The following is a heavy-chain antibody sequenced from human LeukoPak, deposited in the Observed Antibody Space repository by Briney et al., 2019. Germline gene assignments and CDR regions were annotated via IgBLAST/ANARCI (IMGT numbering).Heavy chain of an antibody. V-gene: IGHV3-30*18. CDR1: GFTFSSYG. Sequence: GRSLRLSCAASGFTFSSYGIHWVRQAPGKGLEWVAVISYDGSNKYYADSVKGRFTISRDNSKNTLYLQMNSLRTEDTAVYYCAKETAAKYSSGWTGEGPSLQYWGQGTLVTVSS. CDR3: AKETAAKYSSGWTGEGPSLQY. D-gene: IGHD6-19*01. CDR2: ISYDGSNK. J-gene: IGHJ4*02.